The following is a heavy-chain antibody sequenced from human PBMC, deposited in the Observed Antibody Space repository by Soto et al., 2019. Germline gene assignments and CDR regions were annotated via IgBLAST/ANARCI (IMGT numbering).Heavy chain of an antibody. CDR3: ARYYGSGSYYYYYYYYGMDV. V-gene: IGHV1-8*01. D-gene: IGHD3-10*01. CDR1: GYTFTSYD. J-gene: IGHJ6*02. Sequence: ASVKVSCKASGYTFTSYDINWVRQATGQGLEWMGRMNPNSGNTGYAQKFQGRVTVTRNTSISTAYMELSSLRSEDTAVYYCARYYGSGSYYYYYYYYGMDVWGQGTTVTVSS. CDR2: MNPNSGNT.